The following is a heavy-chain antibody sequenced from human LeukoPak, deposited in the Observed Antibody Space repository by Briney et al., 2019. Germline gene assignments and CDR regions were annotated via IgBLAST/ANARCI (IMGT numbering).Heavy chain of an antibody. CDR2: ISGSGGST. D-gene: IGHD3-10*01. J-gene: IGHJ4*02. CDR1: GFTFSSYA. Sequence: GGSLRLSCAASGFTFSSYAMSWVRQAPGKGLEWVSAISGSGGSTYYADSVKGRFTISRDNSKHTLYLQMNSLRAEDTAVYYCAKDLRYYGSGSYQFDYWGQGTLVTVSS. CDR3: AKDLRYYGSGSYQFDY. V-gene: IGHV3-23*01.